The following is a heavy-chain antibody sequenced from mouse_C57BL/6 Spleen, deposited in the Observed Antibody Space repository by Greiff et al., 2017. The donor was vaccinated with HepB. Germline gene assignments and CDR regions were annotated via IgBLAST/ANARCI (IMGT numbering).Heavy chain of an antibody. CDR2: ISDGGSYT. V-gene: IGHV5-4*01. Sequence: EVKLMESGGGLVKPGGSLKLSCAASGFTFSSYAMSWVRQTPEKRLEWVATISDGGSYTYYPDNVKGRFTSSRDNAKNNLYLQMSHLKSEDTAMYYCARDGYYGDYIDYWGQGTTLTVSS. D-gene: IGHD2-3*01. CDR3: ARDGYYGDYIDY. CDR1: GFTFSSYA. J-gene: IGHJ2*01.